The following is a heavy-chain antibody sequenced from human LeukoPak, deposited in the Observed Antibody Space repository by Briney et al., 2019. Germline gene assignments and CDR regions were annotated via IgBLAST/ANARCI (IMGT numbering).Heavy chain of an antibody. CDR3: VADLGDYADF. V-gene: IGHV3-74*01. CDR1: GFTFSRYW. Sequence: PGGSLRLSCAASGFTFSRYWMHWVRQAPGEGLVWVSRIKTGGTYTSNADSVKGRFTISRDNAKSTLYLQMNSLKVEDAAVYYCVADLGDYADFWGQGTLVTVSS. J-gene: IGHJ4*02. CDR2: IKTGGTYT.